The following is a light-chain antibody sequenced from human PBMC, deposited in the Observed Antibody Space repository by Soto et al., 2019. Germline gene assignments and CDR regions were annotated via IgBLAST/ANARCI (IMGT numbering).Light chain of an antibody. Sequence: QSVLTQPPSASGTPGQRVTISCSGSSSNIGSNTVNWYQQLPGTAPKLLIYSNNQRPSGVPDRFSGSKSGTSASLAISGLQSEDEDDYYCAAWDDSLTLYVFGTGTKLTVL. V-gene: IGLV1-44*01. J-gene: IGLJ1*01. CDR1: SSNIGSNT. CDR2: SNN. CDR3: AAWDDSLTLYV.